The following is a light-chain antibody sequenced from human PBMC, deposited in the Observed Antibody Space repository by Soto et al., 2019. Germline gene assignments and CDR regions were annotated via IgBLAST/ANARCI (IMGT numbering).Light chain of an antibody. CDR3: QQYKSYSRM. V-gene: IGKV1-5*01. CDR1: QSISSW. CDR2: DAS. J-gene: IGKJ1*01. Sequence: IQLTQSPSTLSSPVGDRRTITCLASQSISSWLAWYQQKPGKAPKLLSYDASTLERWVPSRFTGRGAGTEFTLTISSLQPEDFETYYCQQYKSYSRMFGQGTKVDI.